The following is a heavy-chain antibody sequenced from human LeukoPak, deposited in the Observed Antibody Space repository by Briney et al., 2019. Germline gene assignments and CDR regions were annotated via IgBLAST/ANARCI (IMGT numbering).Heavy chain of an antibody. CDR3: AKDGSYYDFWSGSVWFDP. J-gene: IGHJ5*02. CDR2: ISGSGGST. D-gene: IGHD3-3*01. CDR1: GFTFSSYA. Sequence: PGGSLRLSCAASGFTFSSYAMSWVRQAPGKGLEWVSAISGSGGSTYYADSVKGRFTISRDNSKNTLYLQMNSPRAEDTAVYYCAKDGSYYDFWSGSVWFDPWGQGTLVTVSS. V-gene: IGHV3-23*01.